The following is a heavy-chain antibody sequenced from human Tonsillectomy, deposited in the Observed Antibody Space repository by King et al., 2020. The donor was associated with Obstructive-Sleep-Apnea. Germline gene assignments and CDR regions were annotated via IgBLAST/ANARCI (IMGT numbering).Heavy chain of an antibody. V-gene: IGHV4-59*01. D-gene: IGHD2-15*01. Sequence: VQLQESGPGLVKPSETLSLTCTVSGGSISSYYWSWIRQPPGEGLEWVGYIYYSGSTNYNPPLKSRVTISVDTSKNQFSLKLSSVTAADTAMYYCAREEDPYGMDVWGQGTTVTVSS. CDR3: AREEDPYGMDV. CDR2: IYYSGST. J-gene: IGHJ6*02. CDR1: GGSISSYY.